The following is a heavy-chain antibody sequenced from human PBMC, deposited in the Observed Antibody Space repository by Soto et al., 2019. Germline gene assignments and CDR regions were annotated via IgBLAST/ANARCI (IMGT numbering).Heavy chain of an antibody. Sequence: QVHLVQSGAEVKKPGSSVKVSCKASGGTFSTSSINWLRQAPGQRPEWMGNILPVFGTADYAQKFRDRVTITADKSKNTAYMELRSLFSEDAAVYYCAGGHAYGGNSDASHIWGQGTVVTVSS. CDR2: ILPVFGTA. V-gene: IGHV1-69*14. CDR3: AGGHAYGGNSDASHI. J-gene: IGHJ3*02. CDR1: GGTFSTSS. D-gene: IGHD4-17*01.